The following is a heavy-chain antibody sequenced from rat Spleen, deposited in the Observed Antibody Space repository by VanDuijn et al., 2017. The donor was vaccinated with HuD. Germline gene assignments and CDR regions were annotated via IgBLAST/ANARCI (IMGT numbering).Heavy chain of an antibody. CDR3: AKNIYYSSYIYYFDY. CDR1: GFTFSNFD. Sequence: EVQLVESGGGLVQPGRSLKLSCAASGFTFSNFDMAWVRQAPGKGLEWVASISNIDDTYYSDSVKGRFSVSRDNAESTLYLQMDSLRSEDTATYYCAKNIYYSSYIYYFDYWGQGVMVTVSS. CDR2: ISNIDDT. V-gene: IGHV5-25*01. D-gene: IGHD1-2*01. J-gene: IGHJ2*01.